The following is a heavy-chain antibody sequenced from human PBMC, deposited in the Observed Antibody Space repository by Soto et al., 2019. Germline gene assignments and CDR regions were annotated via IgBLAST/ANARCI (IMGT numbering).Heavy chain of an antibody. CDR1: GFTFSDYY. CDR2: ISSSVSTI. D-gene: IGHD3-22*01. CDR3: ARGGFIYDSSGLGAFDI. V-gene: IGHV3-11*01. Sequence: QVQLVESGGGLVKPGGSLRLSCAASGFTFSDYYMSWIRQAPGKGLEWVSFISSSVSTIYYADSVQGRFTISRDNAKNSLFLQMNSLRAEDTAVYYCARGGFIYDSSGLGAFDIWGQGTMVTVSS. J-gene: IGHJ3*02.